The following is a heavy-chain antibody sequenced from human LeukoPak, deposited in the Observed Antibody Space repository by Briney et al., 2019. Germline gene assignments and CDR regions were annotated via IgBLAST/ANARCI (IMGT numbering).Heavy chain of an antibody. CDR2: IDPKSGGT. V-gene: IGHV1-2*02. CDR3: ARADSSGWYGSTDY. D-gene: IGHD6-19*01. CDR1: GYTFIHYY. J-gene: IGHJ4*02. Sequence: GASVKVSCKASGYTFIHYYMHWVRQAPGQGLEWMGWIDPKSGGTSYAQKFQDRVAMIRDTSISTAYMELTRLTSDDTAVYYCARADSSGWYGSTDYWGQGTLLTVSS.